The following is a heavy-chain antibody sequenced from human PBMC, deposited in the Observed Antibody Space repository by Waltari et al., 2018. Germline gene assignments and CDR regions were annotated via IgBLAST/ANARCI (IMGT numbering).Heavy chain of an antibody. D-gene: IGHD3-22*01. CDR3: AKEISRDYYTASDY. V-gene: IGHV3-23*04. CDR1: GFTFSNYA. Sequence: EVQLVESGGVLVQPGGSLRLSCAASGFTFSNYAMNWVGQAPAKGLECVSSISDSGGSTYYADSVKGRFSISMDNSKNTLYLQMNSLRAEDTAVYYCAKEISRDYYTASDYWGQGTLVTVSS. CDR2: ISDSGGST. J-gene: IGHJ4*02.